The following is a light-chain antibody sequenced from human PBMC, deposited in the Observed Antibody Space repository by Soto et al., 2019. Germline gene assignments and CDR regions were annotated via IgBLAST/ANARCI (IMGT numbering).Light chain of an antibody. V-gene: IGKV3-20*01. J-gene: IGKJ3*01. CDR1: QSVSSSY. CDR3: QQYGSSPPRFT. Sequence: EIVLTQSPGTLSLSPGERATLSCRASQSVSSSYLACYQQKPGQAPRLLIYVESRRATGIPDRFSVSGSGTDFTLTISRLEPEDFAVYYCQQYGSSPPRFTFGPGTKVDIK. CDR2: VES.